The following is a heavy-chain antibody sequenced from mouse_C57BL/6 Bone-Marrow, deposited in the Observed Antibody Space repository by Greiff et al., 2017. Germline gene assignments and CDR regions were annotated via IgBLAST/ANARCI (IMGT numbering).Heavy chain of an antibody. CDR2: IDPETGGT. Sequence: QVQLQQSGAELVRPGASVTLSCKASGYTFTDYEMHWVKQTPVHGLEWIGAIDPETGGTAYNQKFKGKAILTADKSSSTAYMEHRSLTSEDSAVYYCTRCGTTVRYFDVWGTGTTVTVSS. V-gene: IGHV1-15*01. D-gene: IGHD1-1*01. CDR1: GYTFTDYE. J-gene: IGHJ1*03. CDR3: TRCGTTVRYFDV.